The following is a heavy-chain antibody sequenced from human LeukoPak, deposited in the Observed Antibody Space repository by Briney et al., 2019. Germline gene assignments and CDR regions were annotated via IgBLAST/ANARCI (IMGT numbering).Heavy chain of an antibody. Sequence: GGSLRLSCGASGFTFSSYWMHWVRQAPGKGLVWVSRINSDGSSTSYADSVKGRFTISRDNSKKTLYLQMDSLRSDDTAVYYCAKVVVVITTFRSLDYWGQGTLVTVSS. CDR2: INSDGSST. V-gene: IGHV3-74*01. D-gene: IGHD3-22*01. J-gene: IGHJ4*02. CDR1: GFTFSSYW. CDR3: AKVVVVITTFRSLDY.